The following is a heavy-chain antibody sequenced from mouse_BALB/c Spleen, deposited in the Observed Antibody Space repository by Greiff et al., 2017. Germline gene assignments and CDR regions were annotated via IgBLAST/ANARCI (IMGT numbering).Heavy chain of an antibody. V-gene: IGHV2-4-1*01. CDR3: ARNALDGYSAWFAY. Sequence: VQGVESGPGLVQPSQSLSITCTVSGFSLTSYGVHWVRQSPGKGLEWLGVIWSGGSTDYNAAFISRLSISKDNSKSQVFFKMNSLQADDTAIYYCARNALDGYSAWFAYWGQGTLVTVSA. J-gene: IGHJ3*01. CDR2: IWSGGST. D-gene: IGHD2-3*01. CDR1: GFSLTSYG.